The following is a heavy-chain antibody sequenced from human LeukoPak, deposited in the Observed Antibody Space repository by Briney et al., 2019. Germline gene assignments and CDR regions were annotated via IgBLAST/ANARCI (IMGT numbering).Heavy chain of an antibody. CDR3: TRDRKIHYDYVWGSYRYPACFDY. D-gene: IGHD3-16*02. J-gene: IGHJ4*02. CDR2: IRSKAYGGTT. CDR1: GFTFGDYA. V-gene: IGHV3-49*04. Sequence: SLRLSCTASGFTFGDYAMSWVRQAPGKGLEWGGFIRSKAYGGTTEYAASVKGRFTISRDDSKSIAYLQMNSLKTEDTAVYYCTRDRKIHYDYVWGSYRYPACFDYWGQGTLVTVSS.